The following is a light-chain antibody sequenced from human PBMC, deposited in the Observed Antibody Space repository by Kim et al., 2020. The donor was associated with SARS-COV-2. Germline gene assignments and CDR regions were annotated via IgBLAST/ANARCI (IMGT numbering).Light chain of an antibody. J-gene: IGLJ2*01. CDR2: TNN. CDR1: PSTSETNT. CDR3: AAWEDSPDGYVV. Sequence: WVTTAFSGTPSTSETNTVNCYQQLPGTAPKLLIHTNNQRPSGVPDRFSGSRFGTSASLTISGLQSEDEADYFCAAWEDSPDGYVVFGGGTQLTVL. V-gene: IGLV1-44*01.